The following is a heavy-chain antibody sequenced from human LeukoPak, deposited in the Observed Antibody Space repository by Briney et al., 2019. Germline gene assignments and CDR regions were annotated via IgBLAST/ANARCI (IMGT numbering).Heavy chain of an antibody. CDR2: IIPTLGIA. Sequence: SVKVSFKASGGTFSSYAISWVRQAPGQGLEWMGRIIPTLGIANYAQKFQGRVTITADKSTSTAYVELGSLRSEDTAVYYCATSSGYSSGGYWGQGTLVTVSS. D-gene: IGHD5-18*01. CDR1: GGTFSSYA. J-gene: IGHJ4*02. CDR3: ATSSGYSSGGY. V-gene: IGHV1-69*04.